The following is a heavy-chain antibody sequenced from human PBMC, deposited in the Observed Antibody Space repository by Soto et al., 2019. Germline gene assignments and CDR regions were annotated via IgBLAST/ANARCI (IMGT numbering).Heavy chain of an antibody. D-gene: IGHD6-13*01. V-gene: IGHV4-59*08. CDR2: IYYSGST. CDR1: GGSISSYY. Sequence: SETLSLTCTVSGGSISSYYWSWIRQPPGKGLEWIGYIYYSGSTNYNPSLKSRVTISVDTSKNQFSLKLSSVAAADTAVYYCARRYSSSFDFWGQGTLVTVSS. J-gene: IGHJ4*02. CDR3: ARRYSSSFDF.